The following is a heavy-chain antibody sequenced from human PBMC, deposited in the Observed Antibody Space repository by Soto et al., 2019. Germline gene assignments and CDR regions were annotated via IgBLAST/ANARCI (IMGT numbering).Heavy chain of an antibody. D-gene: IGHD2-15*01. CDR2: IIPILGIA. Sequence: ASVKVSCKASGYTFTSYGISWVRQAPGQGLEWMGRIIPILGIANYAQKFQGRVTITADKSTSTAYMELSSLRSEDTAVYYCARVEYCSGGSCYSAAFDIWGQGTMVTVSS. CDR3: ARVEYCSGGSCYSAAFDI. CDR1: GYTFTSYG. J-gene: IGHJ3*02. V-gene: IGHV1-69*04.